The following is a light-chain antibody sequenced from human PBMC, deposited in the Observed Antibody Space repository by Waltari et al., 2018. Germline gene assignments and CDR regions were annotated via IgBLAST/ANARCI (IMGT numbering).Light chain of an antibody. CDR2: RAS. V-gene: IGKV3-20*01. CDR3: QQHGTLPAT. Sequence: EIVLTQSPGTASLSPGERGTLSCRASQSVGSSSLAWYQQKPGQAPRLVIYRASRRATGIPDRFSGSGSGTDFSLTISRLEPEDFAVYYCQQHGTLPATFGQGTKVELK. J-gene: IGKJ1*01. CDR1: QSVGSSS.